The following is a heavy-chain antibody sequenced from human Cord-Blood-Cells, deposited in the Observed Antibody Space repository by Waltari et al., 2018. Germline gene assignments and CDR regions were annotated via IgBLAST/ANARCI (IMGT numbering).Heavy chain of an antibody. J-gene: IGHJ4*02. Sequence: QVQLQQWGAGLLKPSETLSLTCAAYGGSFSGYYWSWIRQPPGKGLEWIGEINHSGSTNYNPSLKSRVTISVDTSKNQFSLKLSSVTAADTAVYYCARGWGRTGIDYWGQGTLVTVSS. D-gene: IGHD3-16*01. CDR1: GGSFSGYY. CDR3: ARGWGRTGIDY. CDR2: INHSGST. V-gene: IGHV4-34*01.